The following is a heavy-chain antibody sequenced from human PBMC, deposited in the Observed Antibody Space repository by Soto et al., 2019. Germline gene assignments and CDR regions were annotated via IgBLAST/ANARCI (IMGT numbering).Heavy chain of an antibody. J-gene: IGHJ4*02. CDR2: FDPEDDET. CDR1: GHTLTELS. D-gene: IGHD3-10*01. CDR3: ATSHWVNYCYDSGSYYNV. V-gene: IGHV1-24*01. Sequence: ASVKVSCKISGHTLTELSMHWVRQAPGKGLEWMGGFDPEDDETFYAQKFQGRVTMTEDTSTDTAYMELSSLRSEDTALYYCATSHWVNYCYDSGSYYNVRGQGTLV.